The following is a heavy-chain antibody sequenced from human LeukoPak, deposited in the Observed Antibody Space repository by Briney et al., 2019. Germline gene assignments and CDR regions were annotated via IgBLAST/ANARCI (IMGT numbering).Heavy chain of an antibody. CDR2: ISSSSANI. CDR1: GLTFSSYA. CDR3: ATDKSLGYTYYYYLDV. Sequence: GGSLRLSCAASGLTFSSYAMNWVRQAPGKGLEWVAYISSSSANIRYADSVKDRFTVSRDNAKSALSLQMNSLRAGDTAVYYCATDKSLGYTYYYYLDVWGKGTTVTVSS. D-gene: IGHD5-12*01. V-gene: IGHV3-48*01. J-gene: IGHJ6*03.